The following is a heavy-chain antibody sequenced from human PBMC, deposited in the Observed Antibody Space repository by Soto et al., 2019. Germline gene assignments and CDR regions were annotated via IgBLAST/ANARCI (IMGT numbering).Heavy chain of an antibody. CDR1: GGTFSTYS. D-gene: IGHD5-12*01. Sequence: QVQLVQSGAEVKKPGSSVKVSCKASGGTFSTYSITWVRQAPGQGLEWMVGIIPIFGKANYAQKFQGRVTITADRSTSTAYMELSSLRSEDTALYYCAVPTTGMFYFDYWGQGTLVTVSS. CDR3: AVPTTGMFYFDY. V-gene: IGHV1-69*14. J-gene: IGHJ4*02. CDR2: IIPIFGKA.